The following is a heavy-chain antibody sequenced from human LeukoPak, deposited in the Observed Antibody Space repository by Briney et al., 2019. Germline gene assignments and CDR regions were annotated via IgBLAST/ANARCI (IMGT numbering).Heavy chain of an antibody. CDR1: GFTFSSYW. CDR3: ARESPYYDSSGYYSDYYYYMDV. Sequence: GGSLRLSCAASGFTFSSYWMSWVRQAPGKGLEWVANIKQDGSEKYYVDSVKGRFTNSRDNAKNSLYLQMNSLRAEDTAVYYCARESPYYDSSGYYSDYYYYMDVWGKGTTVTVSS. J-gene: IGHJ6*03. D-gene: IGHD3-22*01. CDR2: IKQDGSEK. V-gene: IGHV3-7*01.